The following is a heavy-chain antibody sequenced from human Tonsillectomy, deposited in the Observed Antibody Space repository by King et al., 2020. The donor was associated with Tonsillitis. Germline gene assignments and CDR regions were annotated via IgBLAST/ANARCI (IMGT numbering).Heavy chain of an antibody. CDR3: ARHRTRDYYYYGMDV. D-gene: IGHD1-14*01. Sequence: VQLVESGGGLVQPGGSLRLSCAASGFTFSFYRMSWVRQAPGKGLEWVANIKEDGSEKYYVDSVKGRFTISRDNAKNSLYLQMNSLRVEDTAVYYCARHRTRDYYYYGMDVWGQGTTVTVSS. CDR1: GFTFSFYR. CDR2: IKEDGSEK. J-gene: IGHJ6*02. V-gene: IGHV3-7*01.